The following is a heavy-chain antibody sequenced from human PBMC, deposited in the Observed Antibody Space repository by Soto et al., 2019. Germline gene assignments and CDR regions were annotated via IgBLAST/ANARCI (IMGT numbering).Heavy chain of an antibody. CDR2: ISGSGTTI. D-gene: IGHD1-26*01. V-gene: IGHV3-11*01. J-gene: IGHJ3*02. CDR3: ARDGRYKTPYDGFDT. Sequence: QAQVVESGGGLVKPGGSLRLSCATSGINFSDHFMAWIRLSPRKGLEWIAYISGSGTTIYYADSVRGRFTISRDNANDSLYLQMHSLRAEDTAVYYCARDGRYKTPYDGFDTWGQGTMVTVSS. CDR1: GINFSDHF.